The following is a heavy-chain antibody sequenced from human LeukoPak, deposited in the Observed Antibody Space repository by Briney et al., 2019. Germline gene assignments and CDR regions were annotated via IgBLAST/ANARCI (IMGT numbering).Heavy chain of an antibody. Sequence: GGSLRLSCAASGFTFSSYSMNWVRQAPGKGLEWVSSISSSSSYIYYADSVKGRFTISRDNAKNSLYLQMNSLRAEDTAVYYCANIPRGVVPAAPVGDYWGQGTLVTVSS. CDR2: ISSSSSYI. V-gene: IGHV3-21*04. CDR3: ANIPRGVVPAAPVGDY. D-gene: IGHD2-2*01. CDR1: GFTFSSYS. J-gene: IGHJ4*02.